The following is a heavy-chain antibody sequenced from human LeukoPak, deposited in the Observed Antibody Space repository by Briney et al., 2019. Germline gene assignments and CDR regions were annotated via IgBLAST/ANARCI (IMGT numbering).Heavy chain of an antibody. CDR1: GFTFDDYA. D-gene: IGHD6-19*01. CDR3: AKDSDHGGSGWNWFDP. V-gene: IGHV3-9*01. Sequence: GGSLRLSCAASGFTFDDYAMHWVRQAPGKGLEWVSGISWNSGSIGYADSVKGRFTISRDNAKNSLYLQMNSLRAEDTALYYCAKDSDHGGSGWNWFDPWGQGTLVTVSS. CDR2: ISWNSGSI. J-gene: IGHJ5*02.